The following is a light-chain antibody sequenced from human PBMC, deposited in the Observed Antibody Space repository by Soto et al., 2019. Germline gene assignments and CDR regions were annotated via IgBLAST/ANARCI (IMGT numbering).Light chain of an antibody. V-gene: IGKV1-5*01. Sequence: IQITQSPSILSASVGDRVTMTCRSSQTITNWLAWYQQKPGKAPRLLIYDASSLESWVPSRFSGSGSGTEFTLTISSLQSEDFATYYCQQYKSFWTFGQGTKVDIK. CDR1: QTITNW. J-gene: IGKJ1*01. CDR2: DAS. CDR3: QQYKSFWT.